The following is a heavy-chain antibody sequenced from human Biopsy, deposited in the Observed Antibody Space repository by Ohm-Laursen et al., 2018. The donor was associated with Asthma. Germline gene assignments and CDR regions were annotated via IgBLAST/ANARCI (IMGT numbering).Heavy chain of an antibody. CDR1: GFSFSNFA. CDR3: ARDGTDDAFDI. D-gene: IGHD1-1*01. CDR2: ISKDASTQ. J-gene: IGHJ3*02. V-gene: IGHV3-30*01. Sequence: LRLSCTASGFSFSNFAIHWVRQAPGKGLEWVGVISKDASTQDYADSVKGRFTMARDNSKNTLDLQMNSLREEDTAVYYCARDGTDDAFDIWGQGTVVSVSS.